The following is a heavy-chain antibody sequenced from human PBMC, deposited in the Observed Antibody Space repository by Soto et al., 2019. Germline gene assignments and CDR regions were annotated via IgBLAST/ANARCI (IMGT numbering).Heavy chain of an antibody. J-gene: IGHJ4*02. Sequence: ASVKVSCKGFGYSFMKYGINWVRQAPGQGLEWVGWISPYSGYTHAAQKFHGRLTLTTDTAASTAYMELRILRSADTALYYCAREASVLIPAAQPSRFDSWGQGTLVTVSA. CDR1: GYSFMKYG. CDR3: AREASVLIPAAQPSRFDS. CDR2: ISPYSGYT. D-gene: IGHD2-2*01. V-gene: IGHV1-18*01.